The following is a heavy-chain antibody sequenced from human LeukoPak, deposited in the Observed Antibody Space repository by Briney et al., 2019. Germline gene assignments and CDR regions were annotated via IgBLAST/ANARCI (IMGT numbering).Heavy chain of an antibody. CDR3: ARAPKYSGSSLDY. J-gene: IGHJ4*02. Sequence: GGSLRLSCAACGCTLSSNYMSWVGQAAGKGLEGVSVIYSGGSTYYADSVKGRFTISRDNSKNTLYLQMNSLRAEDTAVYYCARAPKYSGSSLDYWGQGTLVTVSS. CDR1: GCTLSSNY. V-gene: IGHV3-53*01. CDR2: IYSGGST. D-gene: IGHD1-26*01.